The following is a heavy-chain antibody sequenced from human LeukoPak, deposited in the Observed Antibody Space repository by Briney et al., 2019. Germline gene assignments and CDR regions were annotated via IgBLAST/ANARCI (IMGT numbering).Heavy chain of an antibody. V-gene: IGHV3-30-3*01. Sequence: PGGSLRLSCAASGFTVSSNYMSWVRQAPGKGLEWVAVISYDGSNKYYADSVKGRFTNSRDNSKNTLYLQMNSLRAEDTAVYYCARPAFRQPKTYLLRNDAFDIWGQGTMVTVSS. D-gene: IGHD3-3*02. J-gene: IGHJ3*02. CDR3: ARPAFRQPKTYLLRNDAFDI. CDR1: GFTVSSNY. CDR2: ISYDGSNK.